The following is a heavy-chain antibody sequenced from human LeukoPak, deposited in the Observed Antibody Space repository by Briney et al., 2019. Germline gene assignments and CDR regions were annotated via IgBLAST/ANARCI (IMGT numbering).Heavy chain of an antibody. V-gene: IGHV4-59*01. J-gene: IGHJ6*03. D-gene: IGHD3-10*01. CDR2: IYYSGYT. CDR3: ARTAIVRGGPDYYLDV. CDR1: GGSISSYY. Sequence: PSETLSLTCTVSGGSISSYYWSWFRQPPGKGLKWIGNIYYSGYTTYSPSLRSRVTISVDTSKNQFSLKLSSVTAADTAMYYCARTAIVRGGPDYYLDVWGTGTTVTISS.